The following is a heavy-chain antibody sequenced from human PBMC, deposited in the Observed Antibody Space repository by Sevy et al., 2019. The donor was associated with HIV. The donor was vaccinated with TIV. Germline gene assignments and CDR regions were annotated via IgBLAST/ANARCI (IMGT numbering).Heavy chain of an antibody. Sequence: SETLSLTCTVSGGSISSYYWSWIRQPAGKGLEWIGRIYTSGSTNYNPSLKSRVTMSVDTSKNQFSLKLSSVTAADTAVYYCARDSTPSYDFWSGYWDWFDPWGQGTLVTVSS. D-gene: IGHD3-3*01. V-gene: IGHV4-4*07. CDR1: GGSISSYY. J-gene: IGHJ5*02. CDR3: ARDSTPSYDFWSGYWDWFDP. CDR2: IYTSGST.